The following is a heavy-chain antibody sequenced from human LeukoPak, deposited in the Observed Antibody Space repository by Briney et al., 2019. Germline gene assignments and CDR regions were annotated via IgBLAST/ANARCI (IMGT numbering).Heavy chain of an antibody. V-gene: IGHV3-7*03. CDR3: ARDQYDTWSRRGNFDS. D-gene: IGHD3-3*01. CDR2: IKLDGSEK. CDR1: GFTFGKYW. Sequence: GGSLRLSCVAPGFTFGKYWMSWVRQAPGKGLEWVANIKLDGSEKNYVDSVKGRFTISRDNTKNSLYLQMNSLRVEDTAVFYCARDQYDTWSRRGNFDSWGQGTLVIVSS. J-gene: IGHJ4*02.